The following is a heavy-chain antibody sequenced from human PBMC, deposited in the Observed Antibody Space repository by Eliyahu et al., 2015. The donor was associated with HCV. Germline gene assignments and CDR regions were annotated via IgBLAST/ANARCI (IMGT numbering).Heavy chain of an antibody. CDR3: GKDIKPGGMDV. J-gene: IGHJ6*02. CDR2: IGWDSTRI. Sequence: EVQLEESGGGLVQPGRCLRLSCXASGFTYDHAIALGARQVPGKGLEWVAAIGWDSTRIGYADSVKGRFTVSRDNAKDSLYLQMDSLRPEDTALYYCGKDIKPGGMDVWGQGTTVTVSS. V-gene: IGHV3-9*01. CDR1: GFTYDHAI. D-gene: IGHD1-14*01.